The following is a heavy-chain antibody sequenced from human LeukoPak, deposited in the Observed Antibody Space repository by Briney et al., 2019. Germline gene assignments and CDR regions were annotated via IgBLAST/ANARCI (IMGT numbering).Heavy chain of an antibody. J-gene: IGHJ4*02. CDR1: GDTLSQLT. CDR3: ATGIMIPAGFDY. CDR2: FDPEYGEK. Sequence: ASVKVSCKISGDTLSQLTIHWVRQAPGEGLEKMGRFDPEYGEKVFAQTFQGRVTMTGDTSTNTAYMELSSLRSEDTAVYYCATGIMIPAGFDYWGQGTLVTVSS. V-gene: IGHV1-24*01. D-gene: IGHD3-16*01.